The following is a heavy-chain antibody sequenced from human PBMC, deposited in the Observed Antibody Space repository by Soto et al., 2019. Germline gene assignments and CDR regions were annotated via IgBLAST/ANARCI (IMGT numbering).Heavy chain of an antibody. V-gene: IGHV1-69*01. CDR1: GGTFRNHG. CDR3: ARRVVSGFEFWYFDL. D-gene: IGHD5-12*01. CDR2: FTPKFGTA. J-gene: IGHJ2*01. Sequence: QVQLVQSGAEVKKPGSSVKVSCKASGGTFRNHGISWLRQAPGQGLEWIGGFTPKFGTANYAPKFQGRVSITADESTTTASVALSNLRPEDTAVYFCARRVVSGFEFWYFDLWGRGTLITVSS.